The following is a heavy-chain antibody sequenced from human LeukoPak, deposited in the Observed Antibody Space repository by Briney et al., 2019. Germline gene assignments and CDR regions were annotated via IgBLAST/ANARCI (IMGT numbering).Heavy chain of an antibody. CDR1: GGSFSSYY. J-gene: IGHJ4*02. Sequence: PSETLSLTCAVYGGSFSSYYWNWIRQPPGKGLEWIGEINDSGSTNYNPSLKSRVIISVDTSKKQFSLRLTSVTAADTALYYCARADDNGDYVTDRSSLDYWGQGSLATVSS. D-gene: IGHD4-17*01. V-gene: IGHV4-34*01. CDR3: ARADDNGDYVTDRSSLDY. CDR2: INDSGST.